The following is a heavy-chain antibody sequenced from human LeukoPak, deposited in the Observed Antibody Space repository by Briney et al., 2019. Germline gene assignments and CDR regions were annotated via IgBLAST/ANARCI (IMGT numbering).Heavy chain of an antibody. D-gene: IGHD6-19*01. V-gene: IGHV3-30*18. J-gene: IGHJ4*02. CDR2: ISYDGSNK. CDR3: AKDADSSEIDY. Sequence: GRSLRLSCAASGFTFSSHGMHWVRQAPGKGLEWVAVISYDGSNKYYADSVKGRFTISRDNSKNTLYLQMNSLRAEDTAVYYCAKDADSSEIDYWGQGTLVTVSS. CDR1: GFTFSSHG.